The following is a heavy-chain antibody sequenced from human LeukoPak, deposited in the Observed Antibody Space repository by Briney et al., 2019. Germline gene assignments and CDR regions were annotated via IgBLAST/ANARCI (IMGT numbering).Heavy chain of an antibody. CDR3: ARFVEASSTLEMGFDP. Sequence: SETLSLTCTVSGGSISSHYWSWIRQPPGKGLEWIGYIYYSGSINYNPSLKSRVTISVDTSKNQFSLKLSSVTAADTAVYYCARFVEASSTLEMGFDPWGQGTLVTVSS. D-gene: IGHD2-2*01. CDR2: IYYSGSI. CDR1: GGSISSHY. J-gene: IGHJ5*02. V-gene: IGHV4-59*11.